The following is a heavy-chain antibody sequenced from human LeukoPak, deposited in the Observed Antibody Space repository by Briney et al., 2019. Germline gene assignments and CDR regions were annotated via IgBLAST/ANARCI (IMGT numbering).Heavy chain of an antibody. CDR2: FYTGGST. J-gene: IGHJ4*02. CDR1: GASLSSYF. Sequence: SETLSLTCTVSGASLSSYFWSWIRQPAGKGLEWIGRFYTGGSTHFNTSLKSRLTMSANTSTKQFSLRLRSVTAADTAVYYCARETSRGLDHWGQGMLVTVSS. V-gene: IGHV4-4*07. D-gene: IGHD2-15*01. CDR3: ARETSRGLDH.